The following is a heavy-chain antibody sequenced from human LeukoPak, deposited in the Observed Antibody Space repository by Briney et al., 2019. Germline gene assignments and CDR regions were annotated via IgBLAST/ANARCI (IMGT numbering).Heavy chain of an antibody. D-gene: IGHD6-19*01. CDR3: AIHLTHSSGWNTDHYFDY. V-gene: IGHV4-34*01. Sequence: PSETLSLTCAVYGGSFSGYYWSWIRQPPGKGLEWIGEINHSGSTNYNPSLKSRVTISVDTSKNQFSLKLSSVTAADTAVYYCAIHLTHSSGWNTDHYFDYWGQGTLVTVSS. J-gene: IGHJ4*02. CDR1: GGSFSGYY. CDR2: INHSGST.